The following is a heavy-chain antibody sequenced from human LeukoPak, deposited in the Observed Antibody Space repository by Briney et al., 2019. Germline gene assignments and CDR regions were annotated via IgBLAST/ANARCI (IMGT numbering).Heavy chain of an antibody. CDR1: GGSISSYY. CDR3: ARGGNYWPQWWFDP. J-gene: IGHJ5*02. D-gene: IGHD1-26*01. CDR2: IYYSGST. V-gene: IGHV4-59*01. Sequence: QPSETLSLTCTVSGGSISSYYWSWIRQPPGKGLEWIGYIYYSGSTNYNPSLKSRVTISVDTSKNQFSLELNSVTPADTAVYYCARGGNYWPQWWFDPWGRGTLVSVSS.